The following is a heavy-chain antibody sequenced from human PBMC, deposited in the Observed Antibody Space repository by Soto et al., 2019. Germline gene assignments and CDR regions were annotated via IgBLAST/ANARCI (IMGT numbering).Heavy chain of an antibody. CDR2: INAANGDT. V-gene: IGHV1-3*01. D-gene: IGHD4-4*01. CDR3: VRRHVSVTGIDWFDP. J-gene: IGHJ5*02. CDR1: GYTFTSYG. Sequence: QVQLVQSGTEVKKPGASVKVSCKASGYTFTSYGIHWVRQVPGQRLEWMGWINAANGDTKYSPKFQGRVTITRDTSASTANMELSSLRSEDTAVYYCVRRHVSVTGIDWFDPWGQGTLVTVSS.